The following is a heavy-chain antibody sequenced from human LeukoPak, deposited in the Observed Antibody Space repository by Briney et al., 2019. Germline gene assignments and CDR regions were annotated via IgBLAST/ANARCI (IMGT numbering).Heavy chain of an antibody. J-gene: IGHJ4*02. CDR1: GGSIGSYY. V-gene: IGHV4-4*07. D-gene: IGHD5-18*01. CDR3: AREMIDTAIDGTFDY. CDR2: IYTSGST. Sequence: SETLSLTCTVSGGSIGSYYWSWIRQPAGKGLEWIGRIYTSGSTNYNPSLKSRVTMSVDTSKNQFSLKLSSVTAADTAVYYCAREMIDTAIDGTFDYWGQGTLVTVSS.